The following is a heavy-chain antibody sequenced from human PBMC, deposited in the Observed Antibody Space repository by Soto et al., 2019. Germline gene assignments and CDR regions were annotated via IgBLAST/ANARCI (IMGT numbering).Heavy chain of an antibody. CDR2: IIPIFGTA. CDR3: ARGTTSGGSGGGRSSGWYVGEGYGMDV. CDR1: GGTFSSYA. Sequence: SVKVSCKASGGTFSSYAISWVRQAPGQGLEWMGGIIPIFGTANYAQKFQGRVTITADKSTSTAYMELSSLRSEDTAVYYCARGTTSGGSGGGRSSGWYVGEGYGMDVWGQGTTVTVSS. D-gene: IGHD6-19*01. J-gene: IGHJ6*02. V-gene: IGHV1-69*06.